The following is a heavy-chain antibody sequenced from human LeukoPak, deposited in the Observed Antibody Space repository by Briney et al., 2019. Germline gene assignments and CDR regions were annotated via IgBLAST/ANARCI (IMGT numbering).Heavy chain of an antibody. CDR2: MNPNSGNT. V-gene: IGHV1-8*01. Sequence: GASVKVSCEASGYTFTSCDINWVRQATGQGLEWMGWMNPNSGNTGYAQKFQGRVTMTRNTSISTAYMELSSLRSEDTAVYYCARVIVVVVAAHPFDGMDVWGQGTTVTVSS. D-gene: IGHD2-15*01. J-gene: IGHJ6*02. CDR3: ARVIVVVVAAHPFDGMDV. CDR1: GYTFTSCD.